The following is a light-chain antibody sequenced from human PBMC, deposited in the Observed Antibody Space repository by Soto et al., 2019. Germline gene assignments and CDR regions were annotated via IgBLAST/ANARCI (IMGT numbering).Light chain of an antibody. V-gene: IGLV1-47*01. CDR3: AAWDDTLSGLV. J-gene: IGLJ2*01. CDR1: SSNIGSNY. CDR2: RAD. Sequence: VLTQPPSASGTPGQTVTISCSGGSSNIGSNYVYWYQQLPGTAPRLLMYRADQRPSGVPDRFSGSKSGTSASLAISGLRSEDEADYYCAAWDDTLSGLVFGGGTKLTVL.